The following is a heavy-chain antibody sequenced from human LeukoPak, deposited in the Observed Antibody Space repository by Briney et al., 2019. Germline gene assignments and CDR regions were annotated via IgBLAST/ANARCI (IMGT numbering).Heavy chain of an antibody. CDR3: TTDGDVLRYFDWQRLIYAFDI. Sequence: GGSLRLSCTASGFTFGDYAMSWVRQAPGKGLEWVGFIRSKAYGGTTEYAASVKGRFTISRDDSKSIAYLQMNSLKTEDTAVYYCTTDGDVLRYFDWQRLIYAFDIWGQGTMVTVSS. V-gene: IGHV3-49*04. CDR2: IRSKAYGGTT. D-gene: IGHD3-9*01. J-gene: IGHJ3*02. CDR1: GFTFGDYA.